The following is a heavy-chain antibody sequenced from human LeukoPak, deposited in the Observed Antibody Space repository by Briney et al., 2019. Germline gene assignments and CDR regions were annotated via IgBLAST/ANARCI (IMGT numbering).Heavy chain of an antibody. J-gene: IGHJ4*02. CDR2: ISSSSSYI. V-gene: IGHV3-21*01. CDR1: GFTVSSNY. Sequence: GGSLRLSCAASGFTVSSNYMSWVRQAPGKGLEWVSCISSSSSYIYYADSVKGRFTISRDNAKNSVYLQMNSLRAEDTAVYYCTRAVAAADFSPGYWGQGTLVTVSS. CDR3: TRAVAAADFSPGY. D-gene: IGHD6-13*01.